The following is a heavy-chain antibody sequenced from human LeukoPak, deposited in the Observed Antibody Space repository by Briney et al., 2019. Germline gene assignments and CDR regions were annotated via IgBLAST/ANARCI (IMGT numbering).Heavy chain of an antibody. CDR3: AKVDCSGGSCYSFDY. D-gene: IGHD2-15*01. V-gene: IGHV3-23*01. J-gene: IGHJ4*02. CDR1: GFTFSSYA. Sequence: GGSLRLSCAASGFTFSSYAMSWVRQAPGKGLERVSAISGSGGSTYYADSVKGRFTISRDNSKNTLYLQMNSLRAEDTAVYYCAKVDCSGGSCYSFDYWGQGTLVTVSS. CDR2: ISGSGGST.